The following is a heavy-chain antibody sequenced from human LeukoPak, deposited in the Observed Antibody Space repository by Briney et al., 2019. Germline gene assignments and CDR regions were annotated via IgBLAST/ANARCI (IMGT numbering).Heavy chain of an antibody. D-gene: IGHD7-27*01. Sequence: SETLSLTCTISGGSVSDYYWSWIRQSPGKGLEWIGYIYHTGSTSYSPSLKSRVTISADTSQNQSSLKLSSVTAADTAVYYCASRKLGNDYWGQGTLVTVSS. CDR2: IYHTGST. CDR1: GGSVSDYY. J-gene: IGHJ4*02. V-gene: IGHV4-59*02. CDR3: ASRKLGNDY.